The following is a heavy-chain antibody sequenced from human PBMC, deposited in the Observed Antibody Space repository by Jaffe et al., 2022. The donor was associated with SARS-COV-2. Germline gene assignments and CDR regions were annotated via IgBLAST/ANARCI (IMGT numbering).Heavy chain of an antibody. CDR1: GFTFSSYA. V-gene: IGHV3-30*04. D-gene: IGHD6-19*01. Sequence: QVQLVESGGGVVQPGRSLRLSCAASGFTFSSYAMHWVRQAPGKGLEWVAVISYDGSNKYYADSVKGRFTISRDNSKNTLYLQMNSLRAEDTAVYYCARDFLAVAGRGFDYWGQGTLVTVSS. CDR3: ARDFLAVAGRGFDY. J-gene: IGHJ4*02. CDR2: ISYDGSNK.